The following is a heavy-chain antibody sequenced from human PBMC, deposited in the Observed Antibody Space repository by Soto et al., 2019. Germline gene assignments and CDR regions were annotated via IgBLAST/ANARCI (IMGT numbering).Heavy chain of an antibody. CDR3: ARGLTTVTGYYYYGMDV. V-gene: IGHV1-69*06. D-gene: IGHD4-17*01. J-gene: IGHJ6*02. CDR1: GGTFSSYA. Sequence: SVKVSCKASGGTFSSYAISWVRQAPGQGLEWMGGIIPIFGTANYAQKYQGRVTITADKSTSTAYMELSSLRSEDTAVYYRARGLTTVTGYYYYGMDVWGQGTTVTVSS. CDR2: IIPIFGTA.